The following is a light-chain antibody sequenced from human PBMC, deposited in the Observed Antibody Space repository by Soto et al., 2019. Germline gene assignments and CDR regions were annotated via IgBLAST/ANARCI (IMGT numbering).Light chain of an antibody. J-gene: IGKJ1*01. Sequence: DIQMTQSPSSLSASVGDRVTITCRASQSISAYLNWYQQTPGKAPKLLIYAASSLQSGLPSRFSGSGSGTDFTLTISSLHPEDSATYYCQQSYSTPPTFGQGTKVDIK. CDR3: QQSYSTPPT. CDR1: QSISAY. V-gene: IGKV1-39*01. CDR2: AAS.